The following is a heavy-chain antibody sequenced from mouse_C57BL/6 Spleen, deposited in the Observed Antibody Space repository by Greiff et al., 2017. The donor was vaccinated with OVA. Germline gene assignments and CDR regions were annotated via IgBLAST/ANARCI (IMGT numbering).Heavy chain of an antibody. V-gene: IGHV2-6-1*01. J-gene: IGHJ4*01. Sequence: VHLVESGPGLVAPSQSLSITCTVSGFSLTSSGVHWVRQPPGKGLEWLVVIWSDGSTTYNSALKSRLSISKDNSKSQVFLKMNSLQTDDTAMYYCARHWGGNYAMDYWGQGTSVTVSS. CDR3: ARHWGGNYAMDY. CDR1: GFSLTSSG. CDR2: IWSDGST.